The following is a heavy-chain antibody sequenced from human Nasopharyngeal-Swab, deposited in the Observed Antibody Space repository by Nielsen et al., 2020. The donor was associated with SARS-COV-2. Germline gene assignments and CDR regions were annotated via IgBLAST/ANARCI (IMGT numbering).Heavy chain of an antibody. CDR1: GFTFSSYW. CDR2: INSDGSST. Sequence: GVLKISCAASGFTFSSYWMHWVRQAPGKGLVWVSRINSDGSSTSYADSVKGRFTISRDNAKNTLYLQMNSLRAEDTAVYYCARGGLRGGFDYWGQGTLVTVSS. D-gene: IGHD4-17*01. CDR3: ARGGLRGGFDY. V-gene: IGHV3-74*01. J-gene: IGHJ4*02.